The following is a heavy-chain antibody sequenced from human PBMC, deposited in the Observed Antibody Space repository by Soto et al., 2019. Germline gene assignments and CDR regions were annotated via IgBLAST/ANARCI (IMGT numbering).Heavy chain of an antibody. J-gene: IGHJ6*04. CDR1: GFIFSNYA. Sequence: GGSLRLSCSGSGFIFSNYAVSWVRQAPGKGLEWVSAVSGNGRTTYYADSAKGRFSISRDNSKNTVYLLMNSLRAEDTAVYYCAKDGDYYSFWSGYGLDLAGKGTTGT. CDR3: AKDGDYYSFWSGYGLDL. D-gene: IGHD3-3*01. V-gene: IGHV3-23*01. CDR2: VSGNGRTT.